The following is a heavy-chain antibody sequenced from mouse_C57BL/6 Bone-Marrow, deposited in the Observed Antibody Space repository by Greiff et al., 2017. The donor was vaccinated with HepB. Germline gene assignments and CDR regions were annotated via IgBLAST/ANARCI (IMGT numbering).Heavy chain of an antibody. V-gene: IGHV3-6*01. CDR1: GYSITSGYY. Sequence: VQLQQSGPGLVKPSQSLSLTCSVTGYSITSGYYWNWIRQFPGNKLEWMGYISYDGSNNYNPSLKNRISITRDTSKNQFFLKLNSVTTEDTATYYCASSLITTWAMDYWGQGTSVTVSS. CDR2: ISYDGSN. J-gene: IGHJ4*01. D-gene: IGHD1-1*01. CDR3: ASSLITTWAMDY.